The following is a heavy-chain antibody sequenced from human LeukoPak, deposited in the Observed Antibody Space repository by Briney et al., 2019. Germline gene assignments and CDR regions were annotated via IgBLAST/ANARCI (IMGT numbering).Heavy chain of an antibody. CDR3: ARVDRNYYDFWSGYSYYFDY. CDR2: IIPIFGTA. J-gene: IGHJ4*02. CDR1: GGTFSSYA. D-gene: IGHD3-3*01. V-gene: IGHV1-69*05. Sequence: AASVKVSCKASGGTFSSYAISWVRQAPGQGLEWMGGIIPIFGTANYAQKFQGRVTITTDESTSTAYMELSSLRSEDTAVYYCARVDRNYYDFWSGYSYYFDYWGQGTLVTVSS.